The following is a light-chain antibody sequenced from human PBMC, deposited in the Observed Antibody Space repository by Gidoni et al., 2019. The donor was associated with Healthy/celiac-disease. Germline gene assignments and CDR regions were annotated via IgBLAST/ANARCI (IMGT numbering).Light chain of an antibody. Sequence: EIVLTQSPATLSLSPGERATLSCRASQSVSSYLAWYQQKPGQAPRLLIYEASNRATGIPARFSGSGSGTDFTLTISSLEPEDFAVYYCQQRSNWPPITFXXXTRLEIK. J-gene: IGKJ5*01. V-gene: IGKV3-11*01. CDR3: QQRSNWPPIT. CDR1: QSVSSY. CDR2: EAS.